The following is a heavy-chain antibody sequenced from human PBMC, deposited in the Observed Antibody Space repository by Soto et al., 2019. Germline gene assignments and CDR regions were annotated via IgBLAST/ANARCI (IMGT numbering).Heavy chain of an antibody. D-gene: IGHD6-19*01. J-gene: IGHJ4*02. CDR2: ISYDGSNK. Sequence: GGSLRLSCAASGFTFSSYAMHWVRQAPGKGLEWVAVISYDGSNKYYADSVKGRFTISRDNSKNTLYLQMNSLRAEDMAVYYCARDLMKYSSGWSDYWGQGTLVTVSS. V-gene: IGHV3-30-3*01. CDR3: ARDLMKYSSGWSDY. CDR1: GFTFSSYA.